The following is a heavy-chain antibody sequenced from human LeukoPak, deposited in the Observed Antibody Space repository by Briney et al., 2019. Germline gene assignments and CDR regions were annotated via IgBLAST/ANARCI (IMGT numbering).Heavy chain of an antibody. CDR2: IYPGDSDT. Sequence: GESLKISCKGSGYSFTSYWIGWVRQMPGRGLEWMGIIYPGDSDTTYSPSFQGQVTISADKSINTVYLQWSSLKASDTAMYYCSRPIAGSSLDYWGQGTLVTVFS. CDR1: GYSFTSYW. V-gene: IGHV5-51*01. D-gene: IGHD2-15*01. J-gene: IGHJ4*02. CDR3: SRPIAGSSLDY.